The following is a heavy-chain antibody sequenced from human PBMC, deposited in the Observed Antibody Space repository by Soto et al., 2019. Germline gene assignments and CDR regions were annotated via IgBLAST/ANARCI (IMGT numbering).Heavy chain of an antibody. D-gene: IGHD2-2*01. CDR3: AKNYQFDS. V-gene: IGHV3-23*01. CDR2: IHFSGAT. Sequence: GGSLRLSCATSGFTFSTYAMSWVRQAPGKGLDWVSSIHFSGATYYADSVKGRFTSSRDNSKNTLYLQLNSLRAEDTAIYYCAKNYQFDSWGQGTRVTVSS. CDR1: GFTFSTYA. J-gene: IGHJ4*02.